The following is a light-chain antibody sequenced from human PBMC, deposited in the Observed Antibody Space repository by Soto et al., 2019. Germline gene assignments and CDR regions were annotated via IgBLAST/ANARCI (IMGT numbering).Light chain of an antibody. Sequence: EIVLTQSPATLSVSPGERATLSCRASQSVSTNLAWYQQKPGQAPRLLFYGTSARATGVPARFSVGGSETDFTLTISSLQSEDFAVYFCQQFNAWPRTFGQGTKVEIK. CDR1: QSVSTN. J-gene: IGKJ1*01. V-gene: IGKV3-15*01. CDR2: GTS. CDR3: QQFNAWPRT.